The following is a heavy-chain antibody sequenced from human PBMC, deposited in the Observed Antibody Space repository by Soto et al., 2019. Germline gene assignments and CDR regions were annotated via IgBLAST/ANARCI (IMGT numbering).Heavy chain of an antibody. Sequence: GASVKVSCKASGGTFSSYAISWVRQAPGQGLEWMGGIIPIFGTANYAQKFQGRVTITADESTSTAYMELSSLRSEDTAVYYCARELAGGYAWGGNYYYGMDVWGQGTTVTVSS. V-gene: IGHV1-69*13. CDR2: IIPIFGTA. CDR3: ARELAGGYAWGGNYYYGMDV. D-gene: IGHD5-12*01. CDR1: GGTFSSYA. J-gene: IGHJ6*02.